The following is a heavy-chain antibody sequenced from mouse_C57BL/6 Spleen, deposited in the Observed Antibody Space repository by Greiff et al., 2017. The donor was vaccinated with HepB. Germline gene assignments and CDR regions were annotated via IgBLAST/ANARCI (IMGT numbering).Heavy chain of an antibody. J-gene: IGHJ2*01. CDR3: ARGDYYGSSYGY. D-gene: IGHD1-1*01. Sequence: EVKLVESGGGLVKPGGSLKLSCAASGFTFSDYGMHWVRQAPEKGLEWVAYISSGSSTIYYADTVKGRFTISRDNAKNPLFLQMTSLRSEDTAMYYGARGDYYGSSYGYWGQGTTLTVSS. CDR1: GFTFSDYG. CDR2: ISSGSSTI. V-gene: IGHV5-17*01.